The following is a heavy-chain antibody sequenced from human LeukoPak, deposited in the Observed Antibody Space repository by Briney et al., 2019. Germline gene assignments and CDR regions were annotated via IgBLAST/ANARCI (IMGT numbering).Heavy chain of an antibody. CDR1: GYTFTSYD. D-gene: IGHD5-12*01. CDR3: ARASLGWLRKHYYFDY. CDR2: MNPNSGNT. V-gene: IGHV1-8*01. Sequence: GASVKVSFKASGYTFTSYDINWVRQATGQGLEWMGWMNPNSGNTGYAQKFQGRVTMTRNTSISTAYMELSSLRSEDTAVYYCARASLGWLRKHYYFDYWGQGTLVTVSS. J-gene: IGHJ4*02.